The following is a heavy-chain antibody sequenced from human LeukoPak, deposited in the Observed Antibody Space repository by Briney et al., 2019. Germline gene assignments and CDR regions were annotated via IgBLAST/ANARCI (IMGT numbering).Heavy chain of an antibody. J-gene: IGHJ4*02. V-gene: IGHV3-21*01. D-gene: IGHD3-3*01. CDR1: GFTFSSYS. CDR3: ARGITIFGVVGDY. CDR2: ISSSSSYI. Sequence: GGSLRLSCAASGFTFSSYSMNWVRQAPGKGLEWVSSISSSSSYIYYADSVKGRFTISRDNAKNSLYLQMNSLRAEDTAVYYCARGITIFGVVGDYRGQGTLVTVSS.